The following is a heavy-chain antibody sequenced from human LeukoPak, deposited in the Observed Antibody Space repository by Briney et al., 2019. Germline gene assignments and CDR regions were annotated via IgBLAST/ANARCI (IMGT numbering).Heavy chain of an antibody. CDR2: ISAYNGDT. J-gene: IGHJ4*02. CDR1: GYTFISHG. CDR3: ARNAYNISSENYFDC. V-gene: IGHV1-18*01. Sequence: ASVKVSCKASGYTFISHGISWVRLAPGRGPEWMGWISAYNGDTNYGQNFQGRVTMTTDTSTTTAYMELRSLKSDDTAVYYCARNAYNISSENYFDCWAREPWSPSPQ. D-gene: IGHD6-6*01.